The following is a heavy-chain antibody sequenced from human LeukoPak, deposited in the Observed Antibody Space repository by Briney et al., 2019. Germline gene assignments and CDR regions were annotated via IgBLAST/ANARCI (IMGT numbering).Heavy chain of an antibody. D-gene: IGHD1-14*01. CDR1: GYTFTSYD. CDR3: ARIPQRIPHNWFDP. CDR2: MNPNSGNT. V-gene: IGHV1-8*01. Sequence: ASVKVSCKASGYTFTSYDINWVRQATGQGLEWMGWMNPNSGNTGYAQKFQGRVTMTLDTSISTAYMELNSLRSDDTAVYYCARIPQRIPHNWFDPWGQGTLVTVSS. J-gene: IGHJ5*02.